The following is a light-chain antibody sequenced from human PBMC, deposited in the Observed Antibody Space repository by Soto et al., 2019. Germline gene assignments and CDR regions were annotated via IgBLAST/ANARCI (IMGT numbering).Light chain of an antibody. CDR2: GAS. CDR1: QSVSSSF. CDR3: HHYGSSLWT. V-gene: IGKV3-20*01. Sequence: EIMLTQSPGTLSLSPGERDTLSCRASQSVSSSFLAWYQQKPGQSPRLLIYGASIRATGIPDRFSGSGSGTDFTLTISRQEPEDFAVYLCHHYGSSLWTFGQGTKVEIK. J-gene: IGKJ1*01.